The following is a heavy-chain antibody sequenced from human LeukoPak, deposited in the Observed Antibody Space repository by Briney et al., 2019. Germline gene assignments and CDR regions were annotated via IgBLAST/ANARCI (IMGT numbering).Heavy chain of an antibody. CDR1: GYTFTSNG. D-gene: IGHD6-19*01. CDR2: ISTYNGNT. J-gene: IGHJ4*02. CDR3: ARSSLAVAGSVFDY. Sequence: GASVKVSCKASGYTFTSNGISWVRQAPGQGLEWMGWISTYNGNTHYAQKLQGRVTMTTDTSTSTAYMELRSPRSDDTAVYYCARSSLAVAGSVFDYWGQGTLVTVSS. V-gene: IGHV1-18*01.